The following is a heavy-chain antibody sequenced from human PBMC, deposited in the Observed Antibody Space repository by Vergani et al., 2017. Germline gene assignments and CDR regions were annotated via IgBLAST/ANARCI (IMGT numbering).Heavy chain of an antibody. CDR2: IYYSGST. J-gene: IGHJ4*02. CDR1: GGSISSYY. CDR3: ARRYYDSSGPFDY. V-gene: IGHV4-59*01. Sequence: QVQLQESGPGLVKPSETLSLTCTVSGGSISSYYWSWIRQPPGKGLEWIGYIYYSGSTNYNPSLKSRVTISVDTSKNQFSLKLCSVTAADTAVYYCARRYYDSSGPFDYWGQGTLVTVSS. D-gene: IGHD3-22*01.